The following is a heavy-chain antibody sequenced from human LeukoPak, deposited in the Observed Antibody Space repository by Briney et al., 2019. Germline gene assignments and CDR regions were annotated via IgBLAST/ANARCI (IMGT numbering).Heavy chain of an antibody. V-gene: IGHV4-61*02. Sequence: SETLSLTCTVSGGSISSGSYYWSWIRQPAGKGLEWIGRIYTSGSTNYNPSLKSRVTISVDTSKNQFSLKLSSVTAADTAVHYCARGSSGRKGAFDIWGQGTMVTVSS. CDR2: IYTSGST. D-gene: IGHD6-19*01. J-gene: IGHJ3*02. CDR1: GGSISSGSYY. CDR3: ARGSSGRKGAFDI.